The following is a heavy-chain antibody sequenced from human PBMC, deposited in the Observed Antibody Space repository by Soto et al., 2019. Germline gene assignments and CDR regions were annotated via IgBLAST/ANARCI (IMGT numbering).Heavy chain of an antibody. J-gene: IGHJ6*02. D-gene: IGHD3-3*01. CDR2: INSDGSST. CDR3: ARVESNDFWSGYYPNPADYYYYGMDV. Sequence: PGGSLRLSCAASGFTFSSYWMHWVLQAPGKGLVWVSRINSDGSSTSYADSVKGRFTISRDNAKNTLYLQMNSLSAEDTAVYYCARVESNDFWSGYYPNPADYYYYGMDVWGQGTTVXVSS. CDR1: GFTFSSYW. V-gene: IGHV3-74*01.